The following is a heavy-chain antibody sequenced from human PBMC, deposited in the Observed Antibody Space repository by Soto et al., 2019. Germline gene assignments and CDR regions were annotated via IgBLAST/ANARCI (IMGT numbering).Heavy chain of an antibody. CDR1: GYTFTSYA. Sequence: RASVKVSCKASGYTFTSYAMHWVRQAPGQRLEWMGWINAGNGNTKYSQKFQGRVTITRDTSASTAYMELSSLRSEDTAVYYCARERIVVVPAAIWRYYYYGMDVWGQGTTVTVSS. V-gene: IGHV1-3*01. J-gene: IGHJ6*02. D-gene: IGHD2-2*01. CDR3: ARERIVVVPAAIWRYYYYGMDV. CDR2: INAGNGNT.